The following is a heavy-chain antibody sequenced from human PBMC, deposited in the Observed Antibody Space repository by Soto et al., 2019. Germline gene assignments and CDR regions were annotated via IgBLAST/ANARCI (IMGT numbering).Heavy chain of an antibody. Sequence: PSQTLSLTCAISGDSVSSTSSAWNWIRQSPSRGLEWLGRTFYRSKWNNDYAVSVKSRITINADTSKNHFSLQLNSVTPEDTAVYYCAHSSGWYPREAFDIWGQGTVVT. J-gene: IGHJ3*02. CDR1: GDSVSSTSSA. CDR2: TFYRSKWNN. D-gene: IGHD6-19*01. V-gene: IGHV6-1*01. CDR3: AHSSGWYPREAFDI.